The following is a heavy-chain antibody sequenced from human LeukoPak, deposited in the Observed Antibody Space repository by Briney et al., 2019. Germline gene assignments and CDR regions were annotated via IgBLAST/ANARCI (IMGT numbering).Heavy chain of an antibody. D-gene: IGHD5-24*01. V-gene: IGHV3-74*01. CDR1: GFTFSSYW. Sequence: GGSLRLSCAASGFTFSSYWMHWVRQAPGKGLVWVSRINSDGSSTSYADSVKGRFTISRDNAKNTLYLQMNSLRDEDTAVYYCARDQLEIAFDIWGQGTMVTVSS. CDR3: ARDQLEIAFDI. J-gene: IGHJ3*02. CDR2: INSDGSST.